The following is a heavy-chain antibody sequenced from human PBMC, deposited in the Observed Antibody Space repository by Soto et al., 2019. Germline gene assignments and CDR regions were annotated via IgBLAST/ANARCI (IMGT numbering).Heavy chain of an antibody. V-gene: IGHV1-2*04. CDR2: INPNSGGT. D-gene: IGHD3-3*01. CDR3: ARGRITIFGVVDNWFDP. Sequence: ASVKVSCKASGYTLTGYYMHWVRQAPGQGLEWMGWINPNSGGTNYAQKFQGWVTMTRDTSISTAYMELSRLRSDDTAVYYCARGRITIFGVVDNWFDPWGQGTLVTVPQ. CDR1: GYTLTGYY. J-gene: IGHJ5*02.